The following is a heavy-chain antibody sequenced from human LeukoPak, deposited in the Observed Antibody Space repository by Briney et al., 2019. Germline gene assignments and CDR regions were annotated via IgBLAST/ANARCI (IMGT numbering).Heavy chain of an antibody. CDR3: ARDGYDYRYYYYYMDV. J-gene: IGHJ6*03. CDR1: GYTFTGYY. D-gene: IGHD4-11*01. CDR2: INPNSGGT. V-gene: IGHV1-2*06. Sequence: ASVKVSCKASGYTFTGYYMHWVRQAPGQGLEWMGRINPNSGGTNYAQKFQGGVTMTRDTSISTAYMELSRLRSDDTAVYYCARDGYDYRYYYYYMDVWGKGTTVTVSS.